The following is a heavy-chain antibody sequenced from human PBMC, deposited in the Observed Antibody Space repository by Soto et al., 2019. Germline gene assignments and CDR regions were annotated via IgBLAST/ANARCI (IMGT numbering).Heavy chain of an antibody. CDR3: ARTVDTAMVLFDP. CDR1: GYSFTSYW. V-gene: IGHV5-51*01. CDR2: IYPGDSDT. Sequence: GESLKISCKGSGYSFTSYWIGWVRQMPGKGLEWMGIIYPGDSDTRYSPSFQGQVTISADKSISTAYLQWSSLKASDTAMYYCARTVDTAMVLFDPWGQGTLVTVSS. D-gene: IGHD5-18*01. J-gene: IGHJ5*02.